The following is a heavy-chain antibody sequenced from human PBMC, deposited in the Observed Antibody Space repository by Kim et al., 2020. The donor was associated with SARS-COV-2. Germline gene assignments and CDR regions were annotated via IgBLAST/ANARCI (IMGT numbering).Heavy chain of an antibody. V-gene: IGHV3-66*02. Sequence: GGSLRLSCAASGFTVSSNYMSWVRQAPGKGLEWVSVIYSGGSTYYADSVKGRFTISRDNSKNTLYLQMNSLRAEDTAVYYCASTSVWFGELFPLWGQGTLVTVSS. CDR3: ASTSVWFGELFPL. CDR2: IYSGGST. D-gene: IGHD3-10*01. CDR1: GFTVSSNY. J-gene: IGHJ4*02.